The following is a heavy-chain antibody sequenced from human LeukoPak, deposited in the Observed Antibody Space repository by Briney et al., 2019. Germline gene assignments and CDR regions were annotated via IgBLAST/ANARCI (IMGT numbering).Heavy chain of an antibody. CDR1: GFTFTSYW. J-gene: IGHJ6*02. Sequence: GESLKISCKGSGFTFTSYWIAWVRQMPGKGLEWMGIIYAGDSDTRCSPSFQGQVIISADKSISTAYLQWRYLKASDTATYYCAREWGYCSSGNCYGMDVWGQGTTVTVSS. D-gene: IGHD2-2*01. CDR2: IYAGDSDT. V-gene: IGHV5-51*01. CDR3: AREWGYCSSGNCYGMDV.